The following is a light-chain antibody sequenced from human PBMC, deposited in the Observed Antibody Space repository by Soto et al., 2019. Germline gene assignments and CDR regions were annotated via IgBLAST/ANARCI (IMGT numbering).Light chain of an antibody. CDR3: NSYAGSNNWV. Sequence: QSALTQPASVSGSPGQSITISCTGNSSDVGGYNYVSWYQQHPGKAPKLMIYEVSKRPSGVPDRFSGSKSGNTASLTVSGLQAEDEADYYCNSYAGSNNWVFGGGTKVTVL. J-gene: IGLJ3*02. CDR2: EVS. CDR1: SSDVGGYNY. V-gene: IGLV2-8*01.